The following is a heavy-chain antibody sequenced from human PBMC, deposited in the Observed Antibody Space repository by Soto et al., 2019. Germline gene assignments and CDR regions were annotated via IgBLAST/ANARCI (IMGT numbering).Heavy chain of an antibody. Sequence: GGSLRLSCAASGFTFSDYYMSWIRQAPGKGLEWVSYISSSGSTIYYADSVKGRFTISRDNAKNSLYLQMNSLRAEDTALYYCAKDAYSSSWFDRGWFDPWGQGTLVTVSS. V-gene: IGHV3-11*01. J-gene: IGHJ5*02. CDR2: ISSSGSTI. CDR3: AKDAYSSSWFDRGWFDP. CDR1: GFTFSDYY. D-gene: IGHD6-13*01.